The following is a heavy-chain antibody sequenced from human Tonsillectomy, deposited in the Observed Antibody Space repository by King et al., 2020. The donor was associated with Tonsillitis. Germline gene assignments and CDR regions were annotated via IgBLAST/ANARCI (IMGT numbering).Heavy chain of an antibody. CDR1: GGSISSYY. V-gene: IGHV4-59*08. CDR2: IYYSGST. CDR3: ASLEPGADAFDI. Sequence: VQLQESGPGLVKPSETLSLTCTVSGGSISSYYWSWIRQPPGKGLEWIGYIYYSGSTNYNPSLKSRVTISVDTSKNQFSLKPSSVTAADTAVYYCASLEPGADAFDIWGQGTMVTVSS. D-gene: IGHD1-14*01. J-gene: IGHJ3*02.